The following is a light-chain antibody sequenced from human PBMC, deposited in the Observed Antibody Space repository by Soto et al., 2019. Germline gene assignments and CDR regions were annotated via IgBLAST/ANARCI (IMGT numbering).Light chain of an antibody. J-gene: IGKJ2*01. CDR3: QQANAFPHT. Sequence: DIRMTQSPSSVSSSGGDRVTITCRASQDIRSWLTWYQQKPGKAPKLLIYAASTLQSGVPSRFSGSGSGTDFTLTINSLQPEDFATYYCQQANAFPHTFGQGTKLEIK. CDR1: QDIRSW. V-gene: IGKV1-12*01. CDR2: AAS.